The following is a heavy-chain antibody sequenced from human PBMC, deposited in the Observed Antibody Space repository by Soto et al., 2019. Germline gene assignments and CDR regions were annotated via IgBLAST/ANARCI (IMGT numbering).Heavy chain of an antibody. D-gene: IGHD5-12*01. CDR3: ARGGSGYDQLDY. V-gene: IGHV4-30-4*01. CDR2: IYYSGST. Sequence: PSETLSLTCTVSGGSISSGDYYWSWIRQPPGKGLEWIGYIYYSGSTYYNPSLKSRVTISVDTSKNQFSLKLSSVTAADTAVYYCARGGSGYDQLDYWGQGTLVTVSS. J-gene: IGHJ4*02. CDR1: GGSISSGDYY.